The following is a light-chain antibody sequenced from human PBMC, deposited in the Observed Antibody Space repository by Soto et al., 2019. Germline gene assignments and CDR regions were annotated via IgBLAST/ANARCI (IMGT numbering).Light chain of an antibody. Sequence: QSAPTQPASVSGSPGQSITFSCTGTSSDVGGYNYVSWYQQHPGKAPKVIIFDVTNRPSGVSNRFSGSKSGNTASLTISGLQTEDEADSYCSSYTSNSTPYVFGTGTKLTVL. CDR2: DVT. CDR3: SSYTSNSTPYV. V-gene: IGLV2-14*01. J-gene: IGLJ1*01. CDR1: SSDVGGYNY.